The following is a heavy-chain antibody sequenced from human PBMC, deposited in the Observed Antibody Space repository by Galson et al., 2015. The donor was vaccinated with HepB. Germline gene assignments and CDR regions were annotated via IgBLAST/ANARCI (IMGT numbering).Heavy chain of an antibody. CDR1: GYTFTGYY. J-gene: IGHJ4*02. Sequence: SVKVSCKASGYTFTGYYRHWGRQAPGQGLEWMGRINPNSGGTNYAQKFQGRVTMTRDTSISTAYMELSRLRSDDTAVYYCARVGGRQSRALDYWGQGTPVTVSS. CDR2: INPNSGGT. V-gene: IGHV1-2*06. D-gene: IGHD1-26*01. CDR3: ARVGGRQSRALDY.